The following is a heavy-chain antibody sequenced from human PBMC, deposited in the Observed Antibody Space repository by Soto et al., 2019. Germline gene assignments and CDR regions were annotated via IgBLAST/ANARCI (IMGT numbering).Heavy chain of an antibody. Sequence: GESLKISCKGSGYSFTSYWISWVRQMPGKGLEWMGRIDPSDSYTNYSPSFQGHVTFSADKSITTAYLQWRSLEASDTAIYYCATQGLTTYYFGYWGQGTLVTVSS. J-gene: IGHJ4*02. CDR3: ATQGLTTYYFGY. CDR2: IDPSDSYT. V-gene: IGHV5-10-1*01. CDR1: GYSFTSYW.